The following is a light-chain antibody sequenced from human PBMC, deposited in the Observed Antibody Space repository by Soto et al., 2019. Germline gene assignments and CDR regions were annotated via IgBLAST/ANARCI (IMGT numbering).Light chain of an antibody. CDR2: RTS. J-gene: IGKJ2*01. CDR3: QQYHIFLT. Sequence: DIQMTQSPSTLSASVGDRVTITCRASQNIGAALAWYQQKPGKAPRLLIYRTSSLESGVPSRFSGSGSGTEFTLAIDSLQPDDFATYYCQQYHIFLTFGQGTKVDIK. CDR1: QNIGAA. V-gene: IGKV1-5*03.